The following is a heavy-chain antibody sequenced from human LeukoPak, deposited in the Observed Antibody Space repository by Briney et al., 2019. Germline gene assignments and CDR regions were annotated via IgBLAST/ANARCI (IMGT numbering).Heavy chain of an antibody. J-gene: IGHJ6*04. D-gene: IGHD3-22*01. V-gene: IGHV3-23*01. CDR3: ARGPTMKMDV. CDR1: GFNFSTYA. Sequence: GGSLRLSCAASGFNFSTYAMTWVRQAPGKGLEWVSGISDDGYSTYYADSVKGRFTISRDNSKNTLYLHMSSLRVEDTAVYYCARGPTMKMDVWGKGTTVTVSS. CDR2: ISDDGYST.